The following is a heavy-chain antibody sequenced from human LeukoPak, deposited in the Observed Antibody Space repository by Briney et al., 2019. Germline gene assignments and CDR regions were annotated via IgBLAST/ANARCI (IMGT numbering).Heavy chain of an antibody. Sequence: GGSLRLSCAASGFTFSSYSMNWVRQAPGKGLEWVSSISSSSSFIYYADSVKGRFTISRDNSKNTLYLQMNSLRAEDTAVYYCARDSSGPRFLEWLLWGSLGYWGQGTLVTVSS. D-gene: IGHD3-3*01. CDR3: ARDSSGPRFLEWLLWGSLGY. J-gene: IGHJ4*02. V-gene: IGHV3-21*01. CDR2: ISSSSSFI. CDR1: GFTFSSYS.